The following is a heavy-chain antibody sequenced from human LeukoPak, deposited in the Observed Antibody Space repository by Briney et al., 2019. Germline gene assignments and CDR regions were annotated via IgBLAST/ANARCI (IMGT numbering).Heavy chain of an antibody. CDR1: GGSISSSSYY. J-gene: IGHJ4*02. CDR2: INHSGST. D-gene: IGHD3-10*01. Sequence: SETLSLTCTVSGGSISSSSYYWGWIRQPPGKGLEWIGEINHSGSTNYNPSLKSRVTISVDTSKNQFSLKLSSVTAADTAVYYCARGPGFGELLPPVPLLDYWGQGTLVTVSS. CDR3: ARGPGFGELLPPVPLLDY. V-gene: IGHV4-39*07.